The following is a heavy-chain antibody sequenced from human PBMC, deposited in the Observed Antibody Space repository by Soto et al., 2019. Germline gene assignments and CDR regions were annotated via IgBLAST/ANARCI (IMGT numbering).Heavy chain of an antibody. CDR3: ARGLTIGGSTVDY. V-gene: IGHV4-31*03. CDR2: IHNNGRT. CDR1: GGSISSGGYY. Sequence: QVQLQESGPGLVKPSQTLSLTCSVSGGSISSGGYYWTWIRQHPGKGLEWIGYIHNNGRTYYNPALKSRLTISRDTSSNQFSLKRSSVTAADTAVYYCARGLTIGGSTVDYWGQGTLVTVSS. J-gene: IGHJ4*02. D-gene: IGHD4-17*01.